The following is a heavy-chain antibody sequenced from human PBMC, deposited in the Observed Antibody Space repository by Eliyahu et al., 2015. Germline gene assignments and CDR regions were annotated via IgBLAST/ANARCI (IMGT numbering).Heavy chain of an antibody. J-gene: IGHJ6*02. CDR1: GYTFTHDA. Sequence: QVQLVQSGAEVKKPGASVKLSCKASGYTFTHDAIDWVRQAPGQRLEWMGWISSTGVRGYSQKFEGRVTITRDISASTSYMELSSLTSEDTAVYYCARGKDYAMDVWGQGTTVTVSS. V-gene: IGHV1-3*01. CDR3: ARGKDYAMDV. CDR2: ISSTGVR.